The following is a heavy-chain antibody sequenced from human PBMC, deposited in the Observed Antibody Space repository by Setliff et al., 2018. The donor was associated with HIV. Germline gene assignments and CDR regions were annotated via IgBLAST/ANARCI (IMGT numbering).Heavy chain of an antibody. Sequence: SETLRLSCAASRFDFNNYWMCWVRQAPGKGLEWIGSVYHTGSTYYNPSLKSRVTMSADTSNNQFSLRLKSVTAADTAVYFCAQMSISASVYFDYWGQGTLVTVSS. D-gene: IGHD2-21*01. CDR2: VYHTGST. CDR1: RFDFNNYW. V-gene: IGHV4-38-2*01. J-gene: IGHJ4*02. CDR3: AQMSISASVYFDY.